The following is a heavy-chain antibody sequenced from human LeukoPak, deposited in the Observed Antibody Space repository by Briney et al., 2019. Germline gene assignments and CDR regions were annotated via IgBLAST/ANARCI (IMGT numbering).Heavy chain of an antibody. CDR1: GYSISSGYY. CDR3: ARRPSGSDAFDI. J-gene: IGHJ3*02. V-gene: IGHV4-38-2*01. Sequence: SETLSLTCVVSGYSISSGYYWGWIRQPPGKGLEWIGSFFHSGNTYYNPSLKSRVTISIDTSKNQFSLKLSSVTAPDTAVYYCARRPSGSDAFDIWGQGTMVTVSS. CDR2: FFHSGNT. D-gene: IGHD3-22*01.